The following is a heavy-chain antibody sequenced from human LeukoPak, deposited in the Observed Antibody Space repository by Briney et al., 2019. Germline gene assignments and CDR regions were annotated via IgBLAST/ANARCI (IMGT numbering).Heavy chain of an antibody. CDR3: ARDLRQIVLQRYYGLDV. Sequence: PGGSLRLSCAASGFTFSSYSMNWVRQAPGKGLEWVSSISSSSSCIYYADSVKGRFTISRDNAKKSLYLQMNSLRAEDTAVYYCARDLRQIVLQRYYGLDVWGQGTTVTVSS. V-gene: IGHV3-21*01. CDR2: ISSSSSCI. CDR1: GFTFSSYS. J-gene: IGHJ6*02. D-gene: IGHD3-16*02.